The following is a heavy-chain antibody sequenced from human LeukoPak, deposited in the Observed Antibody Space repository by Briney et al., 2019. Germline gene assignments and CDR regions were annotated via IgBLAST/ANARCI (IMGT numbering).Heavy chain of an antibody. CDR2: IYTGGGT. J-gene: IGHJ5*02. V-gene: IGHV3-53*01. CDR1: GFTFSSYS. D-gene: IGHD2-8*01. CDR3: ASNGYPSGWFDP. Sequence: GGSLRLSCAASGFTFSSYSMNWVRQAPGKGLEWVSVIYTGGGTYYADSVKGRFTLSRDNSKNTVYLQMNTLRAEDTAVYYCASNGYPSGWFDPWGRGTLVTVSS.